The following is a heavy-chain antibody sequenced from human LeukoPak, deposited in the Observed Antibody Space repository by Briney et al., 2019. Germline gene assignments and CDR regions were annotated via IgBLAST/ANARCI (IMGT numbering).Heavy chain of an antibody. CDR2: ISSNGGST. J-gene: IGHJ4*02. V-gene: IGHV3-64D*06. Sequence: GGSLRLSCSASGFTFSSYAMHWVRQAPGKGLEYVSAISSNGGSTYYADSVKGRFTISRDNSKNTLYLQMSSLRAGDTAVYYCVKGDIVVVPAAFFDYWGQGTLVTVSS. CDR3: VKGDIVVVPAAFFDY. D-gene: IGHD2-2*01. CDR1: GFTFSSYA.